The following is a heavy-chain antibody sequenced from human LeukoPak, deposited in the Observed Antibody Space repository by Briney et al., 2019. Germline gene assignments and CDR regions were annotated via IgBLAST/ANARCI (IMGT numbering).Heavy chain of an antibody. D-gene: IGHD6-13*01. J-gene: IGHJ4*02. CDR3: ARDPGSSSFDY. CDR2: IDQDGSVR. CDR1: GFTFSSFW. Sequence: GGSLRLSCVASGFTFSSFWMSWVRQAPGKGLEFVANIDQDGSVRNYVDSVKGRFIISRDNAKNSLYLQMDSLRAEDTAVYFCARDPGSSSFDYWGLGTPVTVSS. V-gene: IGHV3-7*01.